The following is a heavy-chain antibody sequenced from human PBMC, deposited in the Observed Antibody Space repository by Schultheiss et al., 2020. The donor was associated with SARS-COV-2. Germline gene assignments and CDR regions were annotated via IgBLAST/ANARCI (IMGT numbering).Heavy chain of an antibody. J-gene: IGHJ4*02. V-gene: IGHV3-15*01. CDR3: AKDLGKSGAGVYYFDY. Sequence: GGSLRLSCAASGFTFSNAWMSWVRQAPGKGLEWVGRIKSKTDGGTTDYAAPVKGRFTISRDDSKNTLYLQMNSLRAEDTAVYYCAKDLGKSGAGVYYFDYWGQGTLVTVSS. CDR1: GFTFSNAW. D-gene: IGHD3-10*01. CDR2: IKSKTDGGTT.